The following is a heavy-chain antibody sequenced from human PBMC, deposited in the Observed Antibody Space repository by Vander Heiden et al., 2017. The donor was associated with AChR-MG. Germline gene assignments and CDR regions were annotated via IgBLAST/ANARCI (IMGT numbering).Heavy chain of an antibody. Sequence: EVQLVESGGGLVQPGGSLRLYCAASGFIVSTNYMSWVRQASGKGLEWVSVIYSGGNTYYADSVKGRFTIYRDNSKNTVYLQMNRMRAEDTALYYYVKGQAGATSYYFDHWGQGTQVTVSS. J-gene: IGHJ4*02. D-gene: IGHD1-26*01. V-gene: IGHV3-66*01. CDR1: GFIVSTNY. CDR3: VKGQAGATSYYFDH. CDR2: IYSGGNT.